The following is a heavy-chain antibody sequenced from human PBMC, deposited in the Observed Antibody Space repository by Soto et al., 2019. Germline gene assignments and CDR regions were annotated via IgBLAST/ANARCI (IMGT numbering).Heavy chain of an antibody. CDR3: ARGGGYDY. Sequence: QVQLQESGPGLVKPSQTLSLTCIVSGVSISSGDDYWSWIRQPPGKGLEWIGYIYSSGSTFSNPSLRSRATISADTSKNRFSLKLTSVPAADTAVYYCARGGGYDYWGQGALLTVSS. D-gene: IGHD3-22*01. CDR2: IYSSGST. CDR1: GVSISSGDDY. V-gene: IGHV4-30-4*01. J-gene: IGHJ4*02.